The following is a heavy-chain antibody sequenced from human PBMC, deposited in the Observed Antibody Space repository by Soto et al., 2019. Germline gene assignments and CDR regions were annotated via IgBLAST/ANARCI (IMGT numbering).Heavy chain of an antibody. J-gene: IGHJ4*02. V-gene: IGHV3-48*02. CDR2: ISSSSSTI. D-gene: IGHD3-22*01. CDR1: GFTFSSYS. Sequence: GGSLRLSCAASGFTFSSYSMNWVRQAPGKGLEWVSYISSSSSTIYYADSVKGRFTISRDNAKNSLYLQMNSLRDEDTAVYYCARDDYYDTSGYLALFDFWGQGTLVTVSS. CDR3: ARDDYYDTSGYLALFDF.